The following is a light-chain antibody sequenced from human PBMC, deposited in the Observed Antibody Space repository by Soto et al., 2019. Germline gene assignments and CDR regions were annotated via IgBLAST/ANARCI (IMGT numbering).Light chain of an antibody. CDR3: QQRSDWPPIT. Sequence: ESVLTQSPATLSLSQGERATLSCRASQSVNKYLAWYRKKPGQPPRLLIYDASYRATGIPDRFSGSGSGTDFTLTISSLEPEDFAVYYCQQRSDWPPITFGQGTRLEIK. CDR2: DAS. J-gene: IGKJ5*01. CDR1: QSVNKY. V-gene: IGKV3-11*01.